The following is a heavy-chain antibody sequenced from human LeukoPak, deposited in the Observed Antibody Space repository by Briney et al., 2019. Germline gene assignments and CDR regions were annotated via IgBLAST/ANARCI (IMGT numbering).Heavy chain of an antibody. V-gene: IGHV1-69*04. D-gene: IGHD5-18*01. CDR1: GGTFSSYV. J-gene: IGHJ4*02. CDR3: ARDQKLWLQGPYYFDY. CDR2: IIPILGIA. Sequence: PVKVSCKASGGTFSSYVISWVRQAPGQGLEWMGRIIPILGIANYAQKFQGRVTITADKSTSTAYMELSSLRSEDTAVYYCARDQKLWLQGPYYFDYWGQGTLVTVSS.